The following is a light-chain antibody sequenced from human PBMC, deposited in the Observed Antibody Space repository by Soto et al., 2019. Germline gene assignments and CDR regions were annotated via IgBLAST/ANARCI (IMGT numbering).Light chain of an antibody. Sequence: DIQMTQSPPTLSASVGDRVTITCRASQGIVRWLAWYQQKPGKAPKLLIYDASSLESGVPSRFSGSGAGTEFTLTISSLQPDDFATYYCQHYYGFSGTFGQGTKVDIK. CDR2: DAS. CDR3: QHYYGFSGT. V-gene: IGKV1-5*01. J-gene: IGKJ1*01. CDR1: QGIVRW.